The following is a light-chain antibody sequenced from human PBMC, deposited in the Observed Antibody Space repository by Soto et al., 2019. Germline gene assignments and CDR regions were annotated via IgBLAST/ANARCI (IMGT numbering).Light chain of an antibody. Sequence: DIQMTQSPSTLSASVGDRVTITCRASRNINRLLAWYQQKPGKAPKILIYEASPLESGVPSRFSGSETGTEFTITLGSMQPDDITTYCFQLYEYCWMFGRGTTLEI. CDR1: RNINRL. J-gene: IGKJ1*01. V-gene: IGKV1-5*01. CDR3: QLYEYCWM. CDR2: EAS.